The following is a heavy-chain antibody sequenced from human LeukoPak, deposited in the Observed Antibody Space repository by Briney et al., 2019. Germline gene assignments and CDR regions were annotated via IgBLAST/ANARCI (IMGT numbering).Heavy chain of an antibody. CDR1: GFIFSSSA. D-gene: IGHD2/OR15-2a*01. V-gene: IGHV3-23*01. Sequence: GGSLRLSCGASGFIFSSSAMSWVRQAPGKGLEWVSAISGRSGTTYYADSVKGRFTISRDNSKNTLYLQMNSLRAGDTAVYYCAKVGTVYFPLDFWGQGTLVTVSS. CDR3: AKVGTVYFPLDF. J-gene: IGHJ4*02. CDR2: ISGRSGTT.